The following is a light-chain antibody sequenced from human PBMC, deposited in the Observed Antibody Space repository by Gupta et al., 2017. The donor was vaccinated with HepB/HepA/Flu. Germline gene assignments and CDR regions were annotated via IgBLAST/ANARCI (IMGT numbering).Light chain of an antibody. CDR2: LGS. Sequence: DIVMTQSPLTLPVTPGEPASISCRSSQSLLFSNGYNYLDWYLQKAGQSPQLLIYLGSNRASGVPDRFSGSGSGTDFTLNISRVEAEDVGVYYCRQARQIPRIFGQGTKLEIK. J-gene: IGKJ2*02. CDR1: QSLLFSNGYNY. CDR3: RQARQIPRI. V-gene: IGKV2-28*01.